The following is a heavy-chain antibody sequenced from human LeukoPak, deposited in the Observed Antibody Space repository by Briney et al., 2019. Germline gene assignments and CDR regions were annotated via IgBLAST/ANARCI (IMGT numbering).Heavy chain of an antibody. Sequence: ASVKVSCKASGYTFTGYYMHWVRQAPGQGLEWMGWINPNSGGTNYAQKFQGRVTITRDTSASTAYMELSSLRSEDTAVYYCARVTTPAYYYDSSGPDYWGQGTLVTVSS. D-gene: IGHD3-22*01. J-gene: IGHJ4*02. CDR3: ARVTTPAYYYDSSGPDY. CDR2: INPNSGGT. CDR1: GYTFTGYY. V-gene: IGHV1-2*02.